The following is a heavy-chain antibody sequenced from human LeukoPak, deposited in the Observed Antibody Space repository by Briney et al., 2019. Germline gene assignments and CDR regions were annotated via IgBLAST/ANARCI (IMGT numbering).Heavy chain of an antibody. J-gene: IGHJ4*02. Sequence: KSSETLSLTCTVSGGSISSDFWSWIRQPPGKGLEWIGEISHSGSTNYNPSLKSRVTISVDTSKNQFSLKLSSVTAADTAVYYCAAQYSGYVRLDYWGQGTLVTVSS. CDR1: GGSISSDF. D-gene: IGHD5-12*01. V-gene: IGHV4-34*01. CDR2: ISHSGST. CDR3: AAQYSGYVRLDY.